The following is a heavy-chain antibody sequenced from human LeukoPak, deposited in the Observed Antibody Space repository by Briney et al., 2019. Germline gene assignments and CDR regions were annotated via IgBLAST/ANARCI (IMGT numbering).Heavy chain of an antibody. V-gene: IGHV3-30*18. CDR3: AKDRAFWSGYFDY. CDR2: ISYDGSNK. Sequence: PGRSLSLSCAASGFTFSSYGMHWVRQAPGKGLEWVAVISYDGSNKYYADSVKGRFTISRDNSKNTLYLQMNSLRAEDTAVYYCAKDRAFWSGYFDYWGQGTLVTVSS. CDR1: GFTFSSYG. D-gene: IGHD3-3*01. J-gene: IGHJ4*02.